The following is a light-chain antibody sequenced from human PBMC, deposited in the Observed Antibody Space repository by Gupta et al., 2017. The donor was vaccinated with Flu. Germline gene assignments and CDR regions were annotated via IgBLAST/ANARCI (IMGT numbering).Light chain of an antibody. CDR3: QQYNYYWT. J-gene: IGKJ1*01. V-gene: IGKV1-5*03. CDR1: QSISSW. CDR2: KAS. Sequence: DIQMTQSPSTLSASVGDRVTITCRASQSISSWLAWYQQKPGKAPKLLIHKASSLQSGVPSRFSGSESGTEFTLTSSSLQPDDFANYYGQQYNYYWTLGQGTKVEIK.